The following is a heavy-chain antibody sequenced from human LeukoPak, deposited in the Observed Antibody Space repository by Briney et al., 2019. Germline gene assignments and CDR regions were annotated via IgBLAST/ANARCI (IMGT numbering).Heavy chain of an antibody. D-gene: IGHD6-6*01. Sequence: ASVKVSCKASGGTFSSYAISWVRQAPGQGLEWMGGIIPIFGTANYAQKFQGRVTITTDESTSTAYMELSSLRSEDTAVYYCAGGRSSSSGHMDVWGKGTTVTVSS. J-gene: IGHJ6*03. CDR3: AGGRSSSSGHMDV. V-gene: IGHV1-69*05. CDR2: IIPIFGTA. CDR1: GGTFSSYA.